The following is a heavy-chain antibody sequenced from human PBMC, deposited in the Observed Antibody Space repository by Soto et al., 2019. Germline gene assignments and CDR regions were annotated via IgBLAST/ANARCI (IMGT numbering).Heavy chain of an antibody. CDR3: ARGPSPGTGGGGNGFDP. Sequence: QVQLQQWGAGLLKPSETLSLTCAVYGGSFSGYYWSWIRQPPGKGLEWIGEINHSGSTNYNPSLKSRVTISVNTSKNQFSLKLSSVTAADTAVYYCARGPSPGTGGGGNGFDPWGQGTLVTVSS. D-gene: IGHD1-7*01. V-gene: IGHV4-34*01. CDR1: GGSFSGYY. CDR2: INHSGST. J-gene: IGHJ5*02.